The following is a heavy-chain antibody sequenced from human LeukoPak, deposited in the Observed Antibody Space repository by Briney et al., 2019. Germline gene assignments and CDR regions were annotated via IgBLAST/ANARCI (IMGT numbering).Heavy chain of an antibody. V-gene: IGHV1-18*01. CDR3: ARDRTPYASGRNGLDY. J-gene: IGHJ4*02. CDR2: ISVEIGNT. CDR1: RYTFNTYG. Sequence: ASVKVSCKPSRYTFNTYGLTWVRQAPGQGLEWMGWISVEIGNTKYAQKFQDRLTMTTDTSTSAAYMELRSLRSDDTALYYCARDRTPYASGRNGLDYWGQGTLVTVSS. D-gene: IGHD3-10*01.